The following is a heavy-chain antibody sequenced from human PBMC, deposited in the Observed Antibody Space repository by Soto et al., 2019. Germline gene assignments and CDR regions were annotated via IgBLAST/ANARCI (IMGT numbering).Heavy chain of an antibody. J-gene: IGHJ4*02. CDR3: ARWKLRYFDY. V-gene: IGHV4-39*01. Sequence: SETLSLTCTVSGGSISSSSYYWGWIRQPPGKGLEWIGSIYYSGSTYYNPSLKSRVTISVDTSKNQFSLKLSSVTAADTAVYYCARWKLRYFDYWGQGTLVTVST. D-gene: IGHD1-1*01. CDR2: IYYSGST. CDR1: GGSISSSSYY.